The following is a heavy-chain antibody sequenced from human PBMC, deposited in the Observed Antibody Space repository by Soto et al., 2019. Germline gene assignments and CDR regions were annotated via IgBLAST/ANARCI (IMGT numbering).Heavy chain of an antibody. CDR1: GGSTRSYY. CDR2: IYYSGST. V-gene: IGHV4-59*01. J-gene: IGHJ6*02. CDR3: ARAITYYYDSSGYYSPLGDYYGMDV. D-gene: IGHD3-22*01. Sequence: SETLSLTCTVSGGSTRSYYWSWIRQPPGKGLEWIGYIYYSGSTNYNPSLKSRVTISVDTSKNQFSLKLSSVTAADTAVYYCARAITYYYDSSGYYSPLGDYYGMDVWGQGTTVTVSS.